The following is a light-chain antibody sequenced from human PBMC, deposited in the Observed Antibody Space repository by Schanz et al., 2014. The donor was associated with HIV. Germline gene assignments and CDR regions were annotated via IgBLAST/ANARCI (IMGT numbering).Light chain of an antibody. CDR1: SSDVGTYYH. J-gene: IGLJ2*01. CDR3: CSYAGSYTFVL. CDR2: EGA. Sequence: QSVLTQPASVSGSPGQSITISCTGTSSDVGTYYHVSWYQQHPGKAPKLMIYEGAKRPSGVPDRFSGSKSGNTASLTISGLQTEDEADYYCCSYAGSYTFVLFGGGTKPTVL. V-gene: IGLV2-23*03.